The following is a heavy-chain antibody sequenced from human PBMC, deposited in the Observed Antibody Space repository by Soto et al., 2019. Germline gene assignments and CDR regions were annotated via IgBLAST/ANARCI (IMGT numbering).Heavy chain of an antibody. D-gene: IGHD1-1*01. Sequence: QVQLQESGPGLVKPSQTLSLTCTVSGDSISSGGYYWSWIRQHPGKGLEWIGYIYYRGSTDSNPSLKSRVTISVDTSKNQFSLKLSSVTAADTAVYYCARDRRGTGFNPGALDYWGQGTLVTASS. CDR2: IYYRGST. CDR3: ARDRRGTGFNPGALDY. V-gene: IGHV4-31*03. J-gene: IGHJ4*02. CDR1: GDSISSGGYY.